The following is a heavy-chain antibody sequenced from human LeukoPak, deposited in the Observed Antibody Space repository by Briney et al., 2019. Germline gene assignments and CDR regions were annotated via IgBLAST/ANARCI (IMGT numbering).Heavy chain of an antibody. V-gene: IGHV1-18*01. CDR1: GYTFSSYG. D-gene: IGHD4-11*01. Sequence: GASVKVSCKASGYTFSSYGISWVRQAPGQGLEWMGWISGYNGKTHYAQKVQGRVTMTTDTSTSTAYMELRSLRSDDTAVYYCARDEGSYSNYVSDYWGQGTLVTVSS. CDR3: ARDEGSYSNYVSDY. J-gene: IGHJ4*02. CDR2: ISGYNGKT.